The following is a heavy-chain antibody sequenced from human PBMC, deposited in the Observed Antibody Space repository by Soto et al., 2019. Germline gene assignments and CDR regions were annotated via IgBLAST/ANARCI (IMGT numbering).Heavy chain of an antibody. Sequence: QVQLVQSGAEVKKPGSSVKVSCKASGGTFSSYAISWVRQAPGQGLEWMGGIIPIFGTANYAQKFQGRVTITADESTSTAYMELSSLRSEDTAVYYCARDRLDTAMVTVYYGMDVWGQGTTVTVSS. J-gene: IGHJ6*02. V-gene: IGHV1-69*01. CDR1: GGTFSSYA. CDR2: IIPIFGTA. CDR3: ARDRLDTAMVTVYYGMDV. D-gene: IGHD5-18*01.